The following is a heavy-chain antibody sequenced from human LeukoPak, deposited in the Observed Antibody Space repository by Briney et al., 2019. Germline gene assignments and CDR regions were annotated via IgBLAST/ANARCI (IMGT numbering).Heavy chain of an antibody. CDR3: TRAKGYCSGGSSCWFDP. D-gene: IGHD2-15*01. J-gene: IGHJ5*02. CDR2: IRSKVYGGTT. Sequence: GRSLRLSCTASGFTFGDYAMSWFRQAPGEGLEWVGFIRSKVYGGTTEYAAFVKARFTISRDDSKSVAYLQMNSLKTEDTAVYYCTRAKGYCSGGSSCWFDPWGQGTLVTVSS. CDR1: GFTFGDYA. V-gene: IGHV3-49*03.